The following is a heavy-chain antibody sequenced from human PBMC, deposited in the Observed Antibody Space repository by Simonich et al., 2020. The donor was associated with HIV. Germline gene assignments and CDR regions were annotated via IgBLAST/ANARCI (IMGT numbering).Heavy chain of an antibody. CDR3: ARRDRELILYFDY. CDR2: INHSGTT. D-gene: IGHD3-3*01. J-gene: IGHJ4*02. CDR1: GGSFSGYY. Sequence: QVQLQQWGAGLLKPSETLSLTCAVYGGSFSGYYWSWIRQPPGKGLEWIGEINHSGTTTYKSSLNSRATISVDKSKNQFSLKLSSVTAADTAIYYCARRDRELILYFDYWGQGNLVTVSS. V-gene: IGHV4-34*01.